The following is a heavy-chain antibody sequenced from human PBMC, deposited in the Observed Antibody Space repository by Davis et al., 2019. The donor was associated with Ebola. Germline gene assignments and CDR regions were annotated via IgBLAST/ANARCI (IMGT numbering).Heavy chain of an antibody. V-gene: IGHV4-34*01. CDR3: ARGRRSYDTSGYYNY. CDR2: ISHSGGA. CDR1: GGSFSGYY. Sequence: PSETLSLTCAVYGGSFSGYYWSWIRQPPGKGLEWIGEISHSGGANYNPSLKSRVTISLDTSKNQLSLNLSSMTAADTAVYYCARGRRSYDTSGYYNYWGQGTLVTVSS. D-gene: IGHD3-22*01. J-gene: IGHJ4*02.